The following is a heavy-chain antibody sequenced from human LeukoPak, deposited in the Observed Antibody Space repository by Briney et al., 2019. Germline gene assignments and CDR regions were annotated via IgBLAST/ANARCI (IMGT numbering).Heavy chain of an antibody. CDR3: ARLYYYDSSGYPQGDY. V-gene: IGHV3-30-3*01. CDR2: ISYDGSNK. Sequence: GGSLRLSCAASGFTFSGYAMHWVRQAPGKGLEWVAVISYDGSNKYYADSVKGRFTISRDNSKNTLYLQMNSLRAEDTAVYYCARLYYYDSSGYPQGDYWGQGTLVTVSS. D-gene: IGHD3-22*01. J-gene: IGHJ4*02. CDR1: GFTFSGYA.